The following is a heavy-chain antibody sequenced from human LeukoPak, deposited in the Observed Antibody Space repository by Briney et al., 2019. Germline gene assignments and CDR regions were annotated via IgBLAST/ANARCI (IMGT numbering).Heavy chain of an antibody. J-gene: IGHJ5*02. CDR3: AREHYTRNWFDP. Sequence: PSETLSLTCAVYGGSFSGYYWSWIRQPPGKGLEWIGEINHSGSTNYNPSLKSRVTISVDTSKNQFSLKLSSVTAADTAVYYCAREHYTRNWFDPWGQGTLVTVSS. CDR2: INHSGST. CDR1: GGSFSGYY. V-gene: IGHV4-34*01. D-gene: IGHD4-11*01.